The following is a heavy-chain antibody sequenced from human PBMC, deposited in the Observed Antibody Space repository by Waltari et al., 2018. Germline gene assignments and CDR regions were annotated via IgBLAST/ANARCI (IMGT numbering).Heavy chain of an antibody. Sequence: QLQLQELGPRLVKPSETLSLTCTVSGVSITSNRHYWAWIRQSPGPGLEWIGTVSYSGATYISPSLKSRVSVSRDTSKNQLSLILGSVTAADMAVYYCATYIGASVGTAAFDVWGQGTMVTVSS. CDR1: GVSITSNRHY. J-gene: IGHJ3*01. V-gene: IGHV4-39*01. CDR3: ATYIGASVGTAAFDV. CDR2: VSYSGAT. D-gene: IGHD5-12*01.